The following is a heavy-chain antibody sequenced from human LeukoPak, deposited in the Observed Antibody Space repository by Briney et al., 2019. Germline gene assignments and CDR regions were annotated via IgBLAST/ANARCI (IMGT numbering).Heavy chain of an antibody. CDR3: ARTIGGGYSYGPYFDY. CDR1: GYTFISYG. V-gene: IGHV1-18*01. Sequence: ASVTVSCKASGYTFISYGISWVRQAPGQGLEWMGRISAYNGNTDYAQKFQGSLTMTTDTSTSTAYMELRSLRSDDTAVFYCARTIGGGYSYGPYFDYWGQGSLVAVSS. J-gene: IGHJ4*02. CDR2: ISAYNGNT. D-gene: IGHD5-18*01.